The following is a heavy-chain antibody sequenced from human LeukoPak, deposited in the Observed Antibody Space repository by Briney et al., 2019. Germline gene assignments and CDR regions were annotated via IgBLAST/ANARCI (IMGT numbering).Heavy chain of an antibody. CDR3: AKMGLYGSGSYSDY. J-gene: IGHJ4*02. CDR1: GFTFSSYA. CDR2: ISGSGGST. D-gene: IGHD3-10*01. Sequence: GGSLRLSCAASGFTFSSYAMSWVRQAPGKGLEWVSAISGSGGSTYYADSVKGRFTISRDNSKNTLYLQMNSLRAEDTAVYYCAKMGLYGSGSYSDYWGQGTLVTVSS. V-gene: IGHV3-23*01.